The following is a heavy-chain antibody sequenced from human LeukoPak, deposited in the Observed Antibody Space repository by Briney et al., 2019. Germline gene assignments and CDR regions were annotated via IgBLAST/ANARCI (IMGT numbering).Heavy chain of an antibody. V-gene: IGHV3-66*01. CDR1: GFTFSSYS. CDR2: IYSAGST. Sequence: GGSLRLSCAASGFTFSSYSMNWVRQAPGKGLEWVSVIYSAGSTYYADSVKGRFTMSRDNSNNRLYLQMNSLRAEDTAMYYCVREKVFYDIWRSPRPRSYYNGMDVWGQGTTVIVSS. CDR3: VREKVFYDIWRSPRPRSYYNGMDV. D-gene: IGHD3-3*01. J-gene: IGHJ6*02.